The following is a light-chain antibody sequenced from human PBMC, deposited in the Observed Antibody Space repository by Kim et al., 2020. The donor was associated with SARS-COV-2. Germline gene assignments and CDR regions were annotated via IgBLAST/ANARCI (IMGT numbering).Light chain of an antibody. CDR3: SAWDSSLSAWV. Sequence: RPPATPTCTGTSHDVGNEGATWLQQHQGHPPKLLSSRNNNRPSGISERFSASRSGDTASPTITGLQPEDEADYYCSAWDSSLSAWVFGGGTQLTVL. V-gene: IGLV10-54*01. J-gene: IGLJ3*02. CDR2: RNN. CDR1: SHDVGNEG.